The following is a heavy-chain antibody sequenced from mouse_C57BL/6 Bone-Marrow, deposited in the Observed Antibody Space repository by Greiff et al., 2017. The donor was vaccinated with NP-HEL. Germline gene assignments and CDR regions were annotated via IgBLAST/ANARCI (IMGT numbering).Heavy chain of an antibody. CDR3: ARSPSYYGSSAYC. J-gene: IGHJ2*01. CDR1: GYTFTSYW. Sequence: QVQLKQSGAELAKPGASVKLSCKASGYTFTSYWMHWVKQRPGQGLEWIGYINPSSGYTTYNQKFKDKATLTADKSSSTAYMQLSSLTYEDSAVYYCARSPSYYGSSAYCWGQGTTLTVSS. CDR2: INPSSGYT. D-gene: IGHD1-1*01. V-gene: IGHV1-7*01.